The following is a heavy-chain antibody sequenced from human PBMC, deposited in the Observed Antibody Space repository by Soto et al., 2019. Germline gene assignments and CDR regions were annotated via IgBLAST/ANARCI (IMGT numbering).Heavy chain of an antibody. Sequence: QITLKESGPTLVKPTQTLTLTCTFSGFSLSTSGVGVGWIRQPPGKALEWLALIYWDDDKRYSPSLNNRLPITQDXXKXPXXLPLPNVDPMDTATYYCARGVRYCSSTNYPNCFDSWGQGTLVTVSS. J-gene: IGHJ5*01. CDR1: GFSLSTSGVG. CDR3: ARGVRYCSSTNYPNCFDS. D-gene: IGHD2-2*01. CDR2: IYWDDDK. V-gene: IGHV2-5*02.